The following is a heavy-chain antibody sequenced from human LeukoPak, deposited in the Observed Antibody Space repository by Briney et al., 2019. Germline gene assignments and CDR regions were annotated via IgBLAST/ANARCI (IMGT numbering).Heavy chain of an antibody. Sequence: GGSLRHSCAASGFAVNTKFMHWGRQAPGKGLEWISVIYSGGLTYYADSVEGRFTISRDNSKNTLYLHMNSLRAEDTAVYYCARDEVTSGSGLESWGQGTLVIVSS. J-gene: IGHJ4*02. CDR1: GFAVNTKF. CDR2: IYSGGLT. CDR3: ARDEVTSGSGLES. V-gene: IGHV3-53*01. D-gene: IGHD2-15*01.